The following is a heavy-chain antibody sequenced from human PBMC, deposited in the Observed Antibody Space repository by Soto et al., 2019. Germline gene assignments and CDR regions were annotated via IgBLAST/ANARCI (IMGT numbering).Heavy chain of an antibody. CDR1: GGSISSYY. Sequence: QVQLQESGPGLVKPSETLSLSCTVSGGSISSYYWSWIRQPPGKGLEWIAYIDYSGSIKYNPSLKSRVTISVDTSKHQISLKLSSVTAADTAIYYCARDRIAADGTEVAFDFWGQGTMVTVSS. CDR2: IDYSGSI. V-gene: IGHV4-59*01. D-gene: IGHD6-13*01. J-gene: IGHJ3*01. CDR3: ARDRIAADGTEVAFDF.